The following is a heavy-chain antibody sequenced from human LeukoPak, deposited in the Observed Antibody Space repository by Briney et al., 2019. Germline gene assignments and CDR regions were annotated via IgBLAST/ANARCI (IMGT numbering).Heavy chain of an antibody. J-gene: IGHJ4*02. CDR1: GFTFSNSG. CDR2: INGGGDTT. Sequence: PGGSLRLSCVASGFTFSNSGMSWVRQAPGKGLEWVSSINGGGDTTYYADSVRGRFTISRDNTNNTLFLQMNTLRAEDTAVYYCAREVSSSASIDYWGQGTLVTVSS. V-gene: IGHV3-23*01. D-gene: IGHD6-6*01. CDR3: AREVSSSASIDY.